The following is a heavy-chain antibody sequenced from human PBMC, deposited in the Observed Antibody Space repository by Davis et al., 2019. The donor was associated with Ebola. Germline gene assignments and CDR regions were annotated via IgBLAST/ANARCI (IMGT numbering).Heavy chain of an antibody. CDR2: ITASNGNT. V-gene: IGHV1-18*01. J-gene: IGHJ4*02. CDR3: ARDFSADPYDY. CDR1: GYTFKNYG. Sequence: ASVKVSCKASGYTFKNYGITWVRQAPGQGLEWMGWITASNGNTHYAQKLQDRITMTIDTSTSTAYMELRSLTSDDTAVYYCARDFSADPYDYWGQGTLVTVSS. D-gene: IGHD2/OR15-2a*01.